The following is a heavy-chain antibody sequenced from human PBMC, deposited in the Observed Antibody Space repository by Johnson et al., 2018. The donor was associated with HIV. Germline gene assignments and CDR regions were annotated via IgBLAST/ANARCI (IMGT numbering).Heavy chain of an antibody. J-gene: IGHJ3*02. Sequence: VQLVESGGGVVRPGGSLRLSCAASGFIFHEYGMTWVRQAPGKGLEWVSGINWNGGSTGYADSVKGRFTISRDNAKNSLYLQMNSLRAEDTALYYCARPLTGYSSCWHTGAGAFDIWGQGTMVTVSS. V-gene: IGHV3-20*04. CDR2: INWNGGST. CDR3: ARPLTGYSSCWHTGAGAFDI. D-gene: IGHD6-19*01. CDR1: GFIFHEYG.